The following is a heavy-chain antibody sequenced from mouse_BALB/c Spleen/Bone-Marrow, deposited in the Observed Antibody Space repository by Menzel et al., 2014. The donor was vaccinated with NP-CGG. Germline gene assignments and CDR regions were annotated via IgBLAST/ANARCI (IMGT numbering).Heavy chain of an antibody. D-gene: IGHD2-3*01. J-gene: IGHJ1*01. V-gene: IGHV1S56*01. Sequence: QVQLQQSGVELVKPGASVKISCKASGNTFTSYDIDWVRQRPEQGLEWIGWIFPGGSTTKYNEKFKGKAAISSDKTSNTTHMQLSSLTSEDSAVNYCVRRRHYDGYFDVWGAGTTVTVSS. CDR3: VRRRHYDGYFDV. CDR2: IFPGGSTT. CDR1: GNTFTSYD.